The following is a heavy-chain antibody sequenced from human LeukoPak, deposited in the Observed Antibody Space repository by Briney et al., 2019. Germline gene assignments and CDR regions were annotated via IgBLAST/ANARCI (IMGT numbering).Heavy chain of an antibody. J-gene: IGHJ4*02. Sequence: ASVKVSCKASGYTFTTYDINWVRQATGQGLEWMAWMNPNSGNTGYAQKFQGRVTMTRNTSISTAYMELSSLRSEDTAVYSSARVAGNCGGDCYRLVYWGQGTLVTVAS. CDR1: GYTFTTYD. V-gene: IGHV1-8*01. CDR2: MNPNSGNT. CDR3: ARVAGNCGGDCYRLVY. D-gene: IGHD2-21*01.